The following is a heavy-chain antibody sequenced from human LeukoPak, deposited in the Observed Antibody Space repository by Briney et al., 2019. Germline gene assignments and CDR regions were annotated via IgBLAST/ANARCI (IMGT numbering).Heavy chain of an antibody. Sequence: SETLSLTCTVSGYSISSGYCWGWIRQPPGKGLEWIGSICHSGSTYYNPSLKSRVTISVDTSKNQFSQKLSSVTAADTAVYYCARAPPAHYYDSSGPRQGFDPWGQGTLVTVSS. V-gene: IGHV4-38-2*02. J-gene: IGHJ5*02. CDR2: ICHSGST. CDR1: GYSISSGYC. D-gene: IGHD3-22*01. CDR3: ARAPPAHYYDSSGPRQGFDP.